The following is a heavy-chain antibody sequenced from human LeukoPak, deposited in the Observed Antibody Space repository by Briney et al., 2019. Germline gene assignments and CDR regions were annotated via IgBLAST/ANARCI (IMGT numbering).Heavy chain of an antibody. CDR1: EFDFSSHA. D-gene: IGHD4-17*01. CDR2: ISISGSKT. CDR3: ANEIRPNDY. J-gene: IGHJ4*02. V-gene: IGHV3-23*01. Sequence: GGSRRLSCAASEFDFSSHAMTWDRQAPGKGLEWVSAISISGSKTYYADSVKGRFTISRDNSKNTLYLQMNSLRAEDTAVYYCANEIRPNDYWGQGTQVTVSS.